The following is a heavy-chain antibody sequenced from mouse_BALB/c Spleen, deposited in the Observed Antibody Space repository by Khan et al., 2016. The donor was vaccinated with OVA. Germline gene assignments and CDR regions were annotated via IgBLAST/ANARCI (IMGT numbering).Heavy chain of an antibody. CDR2: IYPGNSDT. J-gene: IGHJ2*01. CDR3: ARNGFGNYEIWDY. CDR1: GYTFTNYW. V-gene: IGHV1-5*01. D-gene: IGHD2-1*01. Sequence: VQLKESGTVLARPGASVKMSCKASGYTFTNYWMHWVNQRPGQGLEWIGTIYPGNSDTNYNQKFTGKAKLTAVKSTSTAYMELSSLTNEDSAVYYCARNGFGNYEIWDYWGQGTTLTVSS.